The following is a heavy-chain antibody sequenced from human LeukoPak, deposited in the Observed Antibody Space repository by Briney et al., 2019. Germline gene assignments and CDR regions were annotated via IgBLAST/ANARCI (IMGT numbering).Heavy chain of an antibody. CDR3: ASRPAGTTWYGIFDY. CDR1: GGSINSHY. Sequence: SETLSLTCTVSGGSINSHYWSWIRQPPEKRLEWIGYIFNRGSTNYNPSLRSRVSMSVDTSRDQYSLRLSSVTAADTAIYYCASRPAGTTWYGIFDYWSQGTLVTVSS. V-gene: IGHV4-59*11. CDR2: IFNRGST. D-gene: IGHD6-13*01. J-gene: IGHJ4*02.